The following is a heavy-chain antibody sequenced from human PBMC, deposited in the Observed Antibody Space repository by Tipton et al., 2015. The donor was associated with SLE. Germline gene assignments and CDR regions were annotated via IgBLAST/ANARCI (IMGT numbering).Heavy chain of an antibody. J-gene: IGHJ6*02. CDR2: IIPIFGTA. D-gene: IGHD1-26*01. CDR3: ARLYSGSYYYYYGMDV. CDR1: GYTFINYA. Sequence: QSGPEVKKPGASVKVSCKASGYTFINYALNWVRQAPGQGLEWMGGIIPIFGTATYAQNFQGRVSITADESTGTGYMELSSLRSEDTAVYYCARLYSGSYYYYYGMDVWGQGTTVTVSS. V-gene: IGHV1-69*13.